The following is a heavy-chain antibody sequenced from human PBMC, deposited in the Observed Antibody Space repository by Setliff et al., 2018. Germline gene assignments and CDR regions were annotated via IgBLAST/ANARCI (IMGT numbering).Heavy chain of an antibody. Sequence: SVKVSCKASGAPFNAYGVSWVRQAPGQRLEWMGAIIPVLGMTDYAQKFQGRLTITADQSTTTVYMELSSLRFDDTALYYCARGPSPTVTPSRLIYFYHMDVWGTGTTVTVS. D-gene: IGHD4-17*01. V-gene: IGHV1-69*10. CDR1: GAPFNAYG. J-gene: IGHJ6*03. CDR2: IIPVLGMT. CDR3: ARGPSPTVTPSRLIYFYHMDV.